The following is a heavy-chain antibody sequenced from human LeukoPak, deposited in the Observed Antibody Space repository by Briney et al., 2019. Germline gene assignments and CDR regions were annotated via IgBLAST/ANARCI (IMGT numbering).Heavy chain of an antibody. CDR2: ISGSGGAT. CDR3: AKAGTAMISY. CDR1: GFTLRSYA. D-gene: IGHD3/OR15-3a*01. V-gene: IGHV3-23*01. Sequence: PGGSLRLSCAASGFTLRSYAMSWVRQAPGKGLEWVSTISGSGGATYYADSVKGRFTISRDNPKSTLYLQMTSLRAEDTALYYCAKAGTAMISYWGQGTLVTVSS. J-gene: IGHJ4*02.